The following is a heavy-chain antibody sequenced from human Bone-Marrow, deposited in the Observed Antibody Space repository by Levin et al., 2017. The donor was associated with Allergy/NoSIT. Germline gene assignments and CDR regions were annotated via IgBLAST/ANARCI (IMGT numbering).Heavy chain of an antibody. CDR3: ARDVVGDFWSGYWEY. D-gene: IGHD3-3*01. CDR2: ISYDGTNK. CDR1: GFIFTNYP. J-gene: IGHJ4*02. V-gene: IGHV3-30-3*01. Sequence: GGSLRLSCAASGFIFTNYPMHWVRQAPGKGLEWVAVISYDGTNKHFADSVKGRFTISRDNSQKTLYLQMNSLRPDDTAVYYCARDVVGDFWSGYWEYWGQGTLVTVSS.